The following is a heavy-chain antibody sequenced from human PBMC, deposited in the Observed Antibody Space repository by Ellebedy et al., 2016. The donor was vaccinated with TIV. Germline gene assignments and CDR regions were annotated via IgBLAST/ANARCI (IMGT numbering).Heavy chain of an antibody. J-gene: IGHJ6*02. D-gene: IGHD6-19*01. CDR3: ATGSRSSGWYVHAYYYYGMDV. Sequence: AASVKVSCKVSGYTLTELSMHWVRQAPGKGLEWMGGFDPEDGETIYAQKFQGRVTMTEDTSTDTAYMELSSLRSEDTAVYYCATGSRSSGWYVHAYYYYGMDVWGQGTTVTVSS. V-gene: IGHV1-24*01. CDR2: FDPEDGET. CDR1: GYTLTELS.